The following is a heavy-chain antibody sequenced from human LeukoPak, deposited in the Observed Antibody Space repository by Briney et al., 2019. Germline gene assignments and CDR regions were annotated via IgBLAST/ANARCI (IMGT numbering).Heavy chain of an antibody. D-gene: IGHD1/OR15-1a*01. CDR1: GFTFTVYG. CDR2: ISDSGRTT. Sequence: GGSLRLSCAASGFTFTVYGMSWVRQTPRKGLEWDSTISDSGRTTFYIDSVKGRSTMSRDNSKNTVYLQMNSLRVEDTAIYYCARTFGLDIWGQGTLVTVSS. CDR3: ARTFGLDI. J-gene: IGHJ4*02. V-gene: IGHV3-23*01.